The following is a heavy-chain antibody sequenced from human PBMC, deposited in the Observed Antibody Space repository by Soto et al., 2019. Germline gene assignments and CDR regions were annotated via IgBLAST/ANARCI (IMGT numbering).Heavy chain of an antibody. Sequence: QVQLVQSGAEVKKSGSSVKVSCKASGGTFSSYAISWVRQAPGQGLEWMGGIIPISDTTNYAQKFQGRVTITADESTSTAYMELSSLGSEDTAVYYCARSQGSSTSLEIYYYYYYGMDVWGQGTTVTVSS. CDR2: IIPISDTT. D-gene: IGHD2-2*01. CDR1: GGTFSSYA. CDR3: ARSQGSSTSLEIYYYYYYGMDV. V-gene: IGHV1-69*01. J-gene: IGHJ6*02.